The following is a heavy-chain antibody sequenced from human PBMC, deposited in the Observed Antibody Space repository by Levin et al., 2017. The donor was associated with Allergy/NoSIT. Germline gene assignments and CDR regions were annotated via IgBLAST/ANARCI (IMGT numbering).Heavy chain of an antibody. D-gene: IGHD5-18*01. J-gene: IGHJ6*02. CDR2: ISSSGSSI. Sequence: PGGSLRLSCAASGFTFSDYYMSWIRQAPGKGLEWVSHISSSGSSIYHADSVKGRFTISRDNAKNSLYLQMNSLRAEDTAVYYCARWQRYSYGYDYYYGMEVWGQGTTVTVSS. V-gene: IGHV3-11*01. CDR1: GFTFSDYY. CDR3: ARWQRYSYGYDYYYGMEV.